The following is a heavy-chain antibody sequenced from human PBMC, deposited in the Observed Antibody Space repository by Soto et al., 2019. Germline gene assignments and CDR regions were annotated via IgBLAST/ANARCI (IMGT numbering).Heavy chain of an antibody. J-gene: IGHJ6*02. CDR2: ITWNSDKI. CDR3: AASRAYDSSGYSGYYYGMDV. V-gene: IGHV3-9*01. CDR1: GFTFDDYA. Sequence: EVQLVESGGGLVQPGRSLTLACVASGFTFDDYAMHWVRQRPGRGLEWVSGITWNSDKIGYTDSVKGRFSISRDNPKKSLYLQMNSLRPDDTALYYCAASRAYDSSGYSGYYYGMDVWGQGTTVTVSS. D-gene: IGHD3-22*01.